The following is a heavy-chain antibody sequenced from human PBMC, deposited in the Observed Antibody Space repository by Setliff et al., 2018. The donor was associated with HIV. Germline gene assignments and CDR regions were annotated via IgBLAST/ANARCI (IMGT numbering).Heavy chain of an antibody. CDR3: AKSASWDLRGWLH. Sequence: PGGSLRLSCAATGFSFSSYAMNWVRQTPGKGLEWVSGIGGSGGSSYYADSVKGRSTVSRDYSQNTIYLQMSSLRVEDSAVYYCAKSASWDLRGWLHWGQGALVTVSS. J-gene: IGHJ4*02. CDR1: GFSFSSYA. D-gene: IGHD6-19*01. V-gene: IGHV3-23*01. CDR2: IGGSGGSS.